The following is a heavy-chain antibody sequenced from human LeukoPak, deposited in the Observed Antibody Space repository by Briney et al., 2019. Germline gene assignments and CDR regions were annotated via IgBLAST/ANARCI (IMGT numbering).Heavy chain of an antibody. CDR3: ARVGTQWLARSYYYYMDV. V-gene: IGHV1-2*02. D-gene: IGHD6-19*01. CDR2: INPNSGGT. Sequence: ASVKVSCKASGYTFTGYYMHWVRQAPGQGLEWMGWINPNSGGTNYAQKFQGRVTMTRDTSISTAYMELSRLRSDDTAVYYCARVGTQWLARSYYYYMDVWGKGTTVTISS. CDR1: GYTFTGYY. J-gene: IGHJ6*03.